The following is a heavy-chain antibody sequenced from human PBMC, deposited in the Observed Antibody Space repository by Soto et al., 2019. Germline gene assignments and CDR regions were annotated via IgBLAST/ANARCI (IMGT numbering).Heavy chain of an antibody. CDR3: ARDLELYYDSSGYYALSY. Sequence: GGSLRLSCAASGFTFSSYAMHWVRQAPGKGLEWVAVISYDGSNKYYADSVKGRFTISRDNSKNTLYLQMNSLRAEDTAVYYCARDLELYYDSSGYYALSYWGQGTLVTVSS. V-gene: IGHV3-30-3*01. D-gene: IGHD3-22*01. J-gene: IGHJ4*02. CDR2: ISYDGSNK. CDR1: GFTFSSYA.